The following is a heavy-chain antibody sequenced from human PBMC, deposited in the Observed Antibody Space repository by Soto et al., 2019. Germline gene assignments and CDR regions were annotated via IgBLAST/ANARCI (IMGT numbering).Heavy chain of an antibody. CDR1: GYSLSNYG. CDR3: AGPSRDGYINSFDY. J-gene: IGHJ4*02. Sequence: GASVKVSCKASGYSLSNYGFSWVRQAPGQGLEWMGWISAYTGDTNYAQKLQGRVTMTIDTSTTTAYMELRSLESDDTAVYYCAGPSRDGYINSFDYWGQGTLVTVSS. V-gene: IGHV1-18*01. D-gene: IGHD6-25*01. CDR2: ISAYTGDT.